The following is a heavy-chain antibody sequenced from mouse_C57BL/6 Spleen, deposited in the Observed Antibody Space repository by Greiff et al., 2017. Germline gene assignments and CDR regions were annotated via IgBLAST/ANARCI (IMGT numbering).Heavy chain of an antibody. CDR2: IHPNSGST. D-gene: IGHD2-3*01. Sequence: VQLQQPGAELVKPGASVKMSCKASGFTFTSYWMHWVKQRPGQGLEWIGMIHPNSGSTNYNEKFKSKATLTVDKSSSTAYMQLSSLTSEDSAVYDCARSSYDGYYWYFDVWGTGTTVTVSS. CDR3: ARSSYDGYYWYFDV. V-gene: IGHV1-64*01. J-gene: IGHJ1*03. CDR1: GFTFTSYW.